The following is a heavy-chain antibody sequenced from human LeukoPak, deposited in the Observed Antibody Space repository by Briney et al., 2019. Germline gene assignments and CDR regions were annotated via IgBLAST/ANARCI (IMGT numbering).Heavy chain of an antibody. Sequence: ASVKVSCKXSGGTFSSYAISWVRQTPGQGLEWMGGIIPIFGTANYAQKFQGRVTITADESTSTAYMELSSLRSEDTAVYYCAREAELGTYFDYWGQGTLVTVSS. CDR1: GGTFSSYA. CDR2: IIPIFGTA. CDR3: AREAELGTYFDY. V-gene: IGHV1-69*13. J-gene: IGHJ4*02. D-gene: IGHD7-27*01.